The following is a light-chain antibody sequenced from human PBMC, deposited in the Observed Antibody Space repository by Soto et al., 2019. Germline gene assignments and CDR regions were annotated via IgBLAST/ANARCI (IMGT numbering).Light chain of an antibody. V-gene: IGLV2-14*03. CDR2: DVT. Sequence: QSVLTQPASVSGSLGQSITISCTGTSSDVGGYNYVSWYQQFPGQAPNLIIYDVTNRPSGVSSRFSGSKSGNRASLTISGLQAEDEADYYCSSYTTTTTSCVFGTGTKV. CDR1: SSDVGGYNY. CDR3: SSYTTTTTSCV. J-gene: IGLJ1*01.